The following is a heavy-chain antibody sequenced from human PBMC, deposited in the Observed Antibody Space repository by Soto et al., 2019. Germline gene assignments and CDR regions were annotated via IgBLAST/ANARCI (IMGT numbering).Heavy chain of an antibody. J-gene: IGHJ3*02. D-gene: IGHD2-8*01. CDR2: INPNSVGT. CDR1: GYTFTGYY. Sequence: QVQLVQSGAEVKKPGASVKVSCKASGYTFTGYYMHWVRQAPGQGLEWMGWINPNSVGTNYAQKFQGWVTMTRDTSISTAYMELSRLRSDDTAVYYCARRKGYCTNGVCNRREGAAFDIWGQGTMVTVSS. CDR3: ARRKGYCTNGVCNRREGAAFDI. V-gene: IGHV1-2*04.